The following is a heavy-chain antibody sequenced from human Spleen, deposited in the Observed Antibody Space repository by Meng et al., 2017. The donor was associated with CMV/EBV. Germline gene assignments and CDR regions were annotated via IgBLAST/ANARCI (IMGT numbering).Heavy chain of an antibody. CDR2: IYYSGST. J-gene: IGHJ1*01. Sequence: SETLSLTCTVSGGSVSSNNYYWTWIRQSPGKGLEWIGYIYYSGSTNYNPSLNSRVTISVDSSKNQFSLKLSSVTAADTAVYYCAIRYYYDSSGYYLDEYFQHWGQGTLVTVSS. CDR1: GGSVSSNNYY. V-gene: IGHV4-61*01. D-gene: IGHD3-22*01. CDR3: AIRYYYDSSGYYLDEYFQH.